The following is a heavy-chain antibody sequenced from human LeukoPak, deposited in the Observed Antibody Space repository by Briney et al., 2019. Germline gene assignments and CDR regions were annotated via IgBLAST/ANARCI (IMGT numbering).Heavy chain of an antibody. Sequence: AETLSLTCTVSGDSITGSTYYWGWIRQPPGRGLEWIGSMYYSGSTYYNPSLKSRVTMSADTSKNQVSLHLRSVTAADTAVYYCARQYYDSTGYYYFDYWGQGTLVTVSP. CDR1: GDSITGSTYY. CDR3: ARQYYDSTGYYYFDY. CDR2: MYYSGST. J-gene: IGHJ4*02. D-gene: IGHD3-22*01. V-gene: IGHV4-39*01.